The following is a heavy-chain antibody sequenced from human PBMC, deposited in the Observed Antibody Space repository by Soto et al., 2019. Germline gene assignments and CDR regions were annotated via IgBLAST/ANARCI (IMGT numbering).Heavy chain of an antibody. V-gene: IGHV3-9*01. J-gene: IGHJ6*02. CDR2: LSWNGVTI. D-gene: IGHD3-22*01. CDR3: AASRAYDSSDYSGFHYGMDV. Sequence: DVQLVESGGGLVQPGRSLRLSCAASGFTFDDYAMHWVRQVPGKGLQWVSGLSWNGVTIGYAASVKGRFTISRDNAKKSLYLQMNGVRPDTALYYCAASRAYDSSDYSGFHYGMDVWGLGTTVTVS. CDR1: GFTFDDYA.